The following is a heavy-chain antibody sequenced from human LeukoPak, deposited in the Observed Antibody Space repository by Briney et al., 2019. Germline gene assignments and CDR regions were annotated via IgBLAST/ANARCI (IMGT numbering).Heavy chain of an antibody. CDR3: ARVLARYGNLDY. V-gene: IGHV1-2*02. Sequence: GASVKVSCKASGYTFTDYYIHWVRQAPGQGLEWMGWINPNSGSTNYTQKFQGRVTMTRDTSISTAYMELFRLTSDDTAVYYCARVLARYGNLDYWGQGILVTVSS. J-gene: IGHJ4*02. CDR2: INPNSGST. CDR1: GYTFTDYY. D-gene: IGHD1-14*01.